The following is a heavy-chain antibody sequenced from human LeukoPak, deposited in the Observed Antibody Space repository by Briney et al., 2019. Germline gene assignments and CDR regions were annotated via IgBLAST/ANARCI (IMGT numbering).Heavy chain of an antibody. D-gene: IGHD3-22*01. CDR1: GYTFTSYY. CDR3: ARATYYYDSSGYSRPDN. V-gene: IGHV1-46*01. J-gene: IGHJ4*02. CDR2: INPSGGST. Sequence: EASVKVSCKASGYTFTSYYMHWVRQAPGQGLEWMGIINPSGGSTSYAQKFQGRVAMTRDTSTSTVYMELSSLRSEDTAVYYCARATYYYDSSGYSRPDNWGQGTLVTVSS.